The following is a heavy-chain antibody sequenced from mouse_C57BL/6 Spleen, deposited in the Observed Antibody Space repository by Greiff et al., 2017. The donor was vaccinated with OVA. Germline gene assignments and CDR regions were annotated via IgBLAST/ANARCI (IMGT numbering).Heavy chain of an antibody. D-gene: IGHD1-1*01. CDR3: ARPFPYYYGSSYAMDY. Sequence: EVKLMESGGGLVQPGGSLSLSCAASGFTFTDYYMSWVRQPPGKALEWLGFIRNKANGYTTEYSASVKGRFTISRDNSQSILYLQMNALRAEDSATYYCARPFPYYYGSSYAMDYWGQGTSVTVSS. CDR2: IRNKANGYTT. J-gene: IGHJ4*01. V-gene: IGHV7-3*01. CDR1: GFTFTDYY.